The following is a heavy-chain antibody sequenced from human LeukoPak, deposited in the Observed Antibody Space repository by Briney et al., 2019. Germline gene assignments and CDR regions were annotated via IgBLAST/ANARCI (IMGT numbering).Heavy chain of an antibody. Sequence: SETLSLTCTVSGGSISSSYWSWIRQPPGKGLEWIGNIYYSGRTNYNPSLKSRVTISLDTSKNQFSLKLSSVTAADTAVYYCARLTYYYGSDYGMDVWGQGTTVTVSS. D-gene: IGHD3-10*01. CDR3: ARLTYYYGSDYGMDV. CDR1: GGSISSSY. V-gene: IGHV4-59*08. CDR2: IYYSGRT. J-gene: IGHJ6*02.